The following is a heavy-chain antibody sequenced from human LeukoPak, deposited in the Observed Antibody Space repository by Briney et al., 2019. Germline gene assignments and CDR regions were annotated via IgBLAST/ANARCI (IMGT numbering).Heavy chain of an antibody. CDR1: ADSISSSHYY. J-gene: IGHJ3*02. Sequence: MPAETLSLTCTVSADSISSSHYYWGRIRQPPGKGLEWIANFYYSGSTYYNPSGKSRVTISVDTSKNQFSMKLTALTAPDTTVYYCARLPGGRDDPFDIWGQATMVTVSS. D-gene: IGHD4-23*01. CDR2: FYYSGST. V-gene: IGHV4-39*01. CDR3: ARLPGGRDDPFDI.